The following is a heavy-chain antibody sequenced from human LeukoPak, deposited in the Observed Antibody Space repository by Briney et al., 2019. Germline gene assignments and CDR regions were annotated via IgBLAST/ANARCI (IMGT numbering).Heavy chain of an antibody. CDR2: FDPEDGET. V-gene: IGHV1-24*01. Sequence: ASVKVSCKVSGYTLTELSMHWVRQAPGKGLEWMGGFDPEDGETSYAQKFQGRVTMTRDTSTSTVYMELSSLRSEDTAVYYCARAYILTGSYYYYMDVWGKGTTVTISS. J-gene: IGHJ6*03. D-gene: IGHD3-9*01. CDR1: GYTLTELS. CDR3: ARAYILTGSYYYYMDV.